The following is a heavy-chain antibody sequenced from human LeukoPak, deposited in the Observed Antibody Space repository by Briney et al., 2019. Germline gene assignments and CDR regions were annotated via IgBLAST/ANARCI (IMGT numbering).Heavy chain of an antibody. CDR1: GGSIDSYY. CDR2: IYYTGST. J-gene: IGHJ4*02. CDR3: ARVYQSAEYYFDY. D-gene: IGHD2-2*01. Sequence: PSETLSLTCTVSGGSIDSYYWSWIRQPPGKGLEWIGYIYYTGSTEYHPCLKSRVTISLDTSKNQFSLKMTSVTAADTAVYYCARVYQSAEYYFDYWGQGNLVSVSS. V-gene: IGHV4-59*01.